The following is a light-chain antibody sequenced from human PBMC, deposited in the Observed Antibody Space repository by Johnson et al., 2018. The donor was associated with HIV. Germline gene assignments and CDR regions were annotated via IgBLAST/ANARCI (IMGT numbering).Light chain of an antibody. CDR1: SSNIGNNY. CDR3: GTWDTSLSAGYV. J-gene: IGLJ1*01. Sequence: QSVLTQPPSVSAAPGQKVTISCSGSSSNIGNNYVSWYQQLPGTAPKLLIYENNKRPSGIPDRFSGSKSGSSATLGITGLQTGDEADYYSGTWDTSLSAGYVFGTVTKVTVL. CDR2: ENN. V-gene: IGLV1-51*02.